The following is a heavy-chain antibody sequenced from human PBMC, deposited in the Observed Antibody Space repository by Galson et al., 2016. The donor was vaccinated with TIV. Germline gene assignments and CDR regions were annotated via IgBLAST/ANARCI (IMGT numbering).Heavy chain of an antibody. CDR3: ARLAPVTATTGLYSGV. D-gene: IGHD4-11*01. V-gene: IGHV5-51*01. Sequence: QSGAEVKKPGESLKISCKGSGSSFSDYRVGWVRQMPGHGLEWMGIIYPGDSDTRYSPSFQGQVTMSVDKSISIAYLQWSSLKASDTAMYYCARLAPVTATTGLYSGVWGRVILVMFSS. CDR2: IYPGDSDT. J-gene: IGHJ2*01. CDR1: GSSFSDYR.